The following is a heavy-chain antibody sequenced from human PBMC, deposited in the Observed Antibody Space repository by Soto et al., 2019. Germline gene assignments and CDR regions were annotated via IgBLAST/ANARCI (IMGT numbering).Heavy chain of an antibody. V-gene: IGHV5-51*01. CDR3: ARHVGIRRGYYYCMDV. Sequence: LGVSLTIPCKGSGYHFTSYWIGLVRQIPGKGLEWMGIIYPGDSDTRYSPSFQGQVTISADKSISTAYLQWSSLKASDTAMYYCARHVGIRRGYYYCMDVWGQGTPVT. CDR1: GYHFTSYW. J-gene: IGHJ6*02. D-gene: IGHD1-20*01. CDR2: IYPGDSDT.